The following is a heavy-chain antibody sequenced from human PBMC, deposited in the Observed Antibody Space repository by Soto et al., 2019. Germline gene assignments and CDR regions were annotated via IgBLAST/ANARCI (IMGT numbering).Heavy chain of an antibody. Sequence: AGGSLRLSCAASGFTFSSYSMNWVRQAPGKGLEWVSYISSSSSTIYYADSVEGRFTISRDNAKNSLYLQMNSLRAEDTAVYYCARIGIAAAGIEYYYYYMDVWGKGTTVTVSS. J-gene: IGHJ6*03. D-gene: IGHD6-13*01. CDR3: ARIGIAAAGIEYYYYYMDV. CDR2: ISSSSSTI. CDR1: GFTFSSYS. V-gene: IGHV3-48*01.